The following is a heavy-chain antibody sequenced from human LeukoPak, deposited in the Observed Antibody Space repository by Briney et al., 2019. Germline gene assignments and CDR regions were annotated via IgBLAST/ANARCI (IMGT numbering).Heavy chain of an antibody. CDR1: GFTFSSYS. CDR3: ARDGEGYSYGFNH. J-gene: IGHJ4*02. Sequence: GGSLRLSCAASGFTFSSYSMNWVRQAPGKGLEWVSSISSSGSHIYYADSVKGRITISRDNAKNSVYLQMNSLRAEDTAVYYCARDGEGYSYGFNHWGQGTLVTVSS. D-gene: IGHD5-18*01. V-gene: IGHV3-21*01. CDR2: ISSSGSHI.